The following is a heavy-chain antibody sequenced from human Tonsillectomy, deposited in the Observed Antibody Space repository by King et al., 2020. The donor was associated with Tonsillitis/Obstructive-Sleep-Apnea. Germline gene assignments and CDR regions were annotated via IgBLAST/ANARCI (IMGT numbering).Heavy chain of an antibody. J-gene: IGHJ4*02. CDR1: GGSFSNYY. D-gene: IGHD3-9*01. CDR2: INPSGRT. V-gene: IGHV4-34*01. Sequence: QVQLQQWGAGLLKPSETLSLTCAVYGGSFSNYYWSWIRQPPGKGLEWIGEINPSGRTNYNPSLTSRVTMLVETSKNQFSLKLNSVTAADTAVYYCARGDILTGYYASTDFDYWGQGTLVTVSS. CDR3: ARGDILTGYYASTDFDY.